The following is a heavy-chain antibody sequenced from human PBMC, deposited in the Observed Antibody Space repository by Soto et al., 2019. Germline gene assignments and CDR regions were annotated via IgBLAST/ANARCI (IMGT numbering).Heavy chain of an antibody. J-gene: IGHJ6*02. Sequence: GGSLRLSCAASGFTFSSYAMHWVRQAPGKGLEWVAVISYDGSNKYYADSVKGRFTISRDNSRNTLYLQMNSLRAEDTAVYYCARAPSRDNWNDAFSSDYYGMDVWGQGTTVTVSS. CDR3: ARAPSRDNWNDAFSSDYYGMDV. V-gene: IGHV3-30-3*01. CDR1: GFTFSSYA. CDR2: ISYDGSNK. D-gene: IGHD1-20*01.